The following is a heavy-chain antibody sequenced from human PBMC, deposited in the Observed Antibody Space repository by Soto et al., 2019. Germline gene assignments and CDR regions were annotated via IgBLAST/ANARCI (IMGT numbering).Heavy chain of an antibody. Sequence: ASVKVSFKASGYTFTSYYMHWLRQAPGQGLEWMGIINPSGGSTSYAQKFQGRVTMTRDTSTSTVYMELSSLRSEDTAVYYCARHYGDPGAFDIWGQGTMVTVSS. D-gene: IGHD4-17*01. CDR2: INPSGGST. CDR1: GYTFTSYY. CDR3: ARHYGDPGAFDI. J-gene: IGHJ3*02. V-gene: IGHV1-46*01.